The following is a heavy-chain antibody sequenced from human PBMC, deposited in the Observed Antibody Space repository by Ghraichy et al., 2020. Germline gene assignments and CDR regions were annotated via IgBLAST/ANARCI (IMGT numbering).Heavy chain of an antibody. J-gene: IGHJ4*02. V-gene: IGHV4-34*01. CDR3: ARRGGGYYPFYFDY. Sequence: SETLSLTCTVSGGSFSGYYWSWIRQPPGKGLEWIGDVDYRRGTNYNPSLESRVTISADTSKTQVSLKLNSVTAEDTAVYFCARRGGGYYPFYFDYWGQGTLVTVSS. D-gene: IGHD3-22*01. CDR1: GGSFSGYY. CDR2: VDYRRGT.